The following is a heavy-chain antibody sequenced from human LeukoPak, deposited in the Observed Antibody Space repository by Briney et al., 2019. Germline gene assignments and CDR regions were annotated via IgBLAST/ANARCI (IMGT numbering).Heavy chain of an antibody. J-gene: IGHJ6*02. V-gene: IGHV3-23*01. Sequence: GGSLRLSCAASGFTFSSYAMSWVRQAPGKGLEWVSAISGSGGSTYYADSVKGRFTISRDNAKNSLYLQVSSLRAEDTAVYYCAGNWNLGGMDVWGQGTTVTVSS. CDR1: GFTFSSYA. CDR2: ISGSGGST. CDR3: AGNWNLGGMDV. D-gene: IGHD1-1*01.